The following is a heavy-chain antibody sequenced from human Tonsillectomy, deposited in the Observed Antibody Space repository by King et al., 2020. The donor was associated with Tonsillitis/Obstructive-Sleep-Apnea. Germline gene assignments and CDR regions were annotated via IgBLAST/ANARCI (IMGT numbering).Heavy chain of an antibody. CDR3: ARDKAGGWYFDL. J-gene: IGHJ2*01. CDR2: IKQDGSEK. Sequence: QLVQSGGGLVQPGGSLRLSCAASGFTFSNYWVYWVRQAPGKGLEWVANIKQDGSEKYYVDSVKGRFTISRDNAKNSLYLQMNSLRAEDTAVYDCARDKAGGWYFDLWGRGTLVTVSS. D-gene: IGHD3-10*01. V-gene: IGHV3-7*03. CDR1: GFTFSNYW.